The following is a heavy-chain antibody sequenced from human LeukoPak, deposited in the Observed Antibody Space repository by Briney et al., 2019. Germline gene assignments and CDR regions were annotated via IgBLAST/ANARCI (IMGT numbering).Heavy chain of an antibody. J-gene: IGHJ5*02. CDR2: IYTSGST. D-gene: IGHD6-13*01. Sequence: SETLSLTCTVSGGSISSYYWSWIRQPAGKGLEWIGRIYTSGSTNYNPSLKSRITMSVDTSKNQFSLKLSSVAAADTAVYYCARGTPYSSSEWFDPWGQGTLVTVSS. CDR3: ARGTPYSSSEWFDP. V-gene: IGHV4-4*07. CDR1: GGSISSYY.